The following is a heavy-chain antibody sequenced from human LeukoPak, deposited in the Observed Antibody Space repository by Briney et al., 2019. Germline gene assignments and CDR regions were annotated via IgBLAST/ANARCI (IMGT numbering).Heavy chain of an antibody. CDR1: SGSISSHH. D-gene: IGHD1-26*01. CDR3: ARGHREEWELPTVYYYYMDV. V-gene: IGHV4-59*11. CDR2: VFYDGST. J-gene: IGHJ6*03. Sequence: PSETLSLTCTVSSGSISSHHWTWIRQPPGKGLEYIGYVFYDGSTNYNPSLKSRVTISVDTSKNQFSLKLSSVTAADTAVYYCARGHREEWELPTVYYYYMDVWGKGTTVTVSS.